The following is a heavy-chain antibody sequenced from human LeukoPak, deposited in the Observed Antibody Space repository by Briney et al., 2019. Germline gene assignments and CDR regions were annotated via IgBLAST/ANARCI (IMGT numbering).Heavy chain of an antibody. CDR2: ITSNGGST. Sequence: GGSLRLSCGASGFSFTSYAMSWVRQAPGKGLEWVSTITSNGGSTDYADSVKGRFTISRDSSKNTLDLQMNSLRAKDTAVYYCAKDGRVVRVFDNWGQGTLVTVSS. CDR1: GFSFTSYA. V-gene: IGHV3-23*01. CDR3: AKDGRVVRVFDN. J-gene: IGHJ4*02. D-gene: IGHD3-10*01.